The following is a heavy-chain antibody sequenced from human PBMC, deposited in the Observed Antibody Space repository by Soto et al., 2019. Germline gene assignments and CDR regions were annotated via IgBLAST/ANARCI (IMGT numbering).Heavy chain of an antibody. J-gene: IGHJ3*02. CDR2: ISGSGGST. Sequence: PGGSLRLSCAASGFTFSSYAMSWVRQAPGKGLEWVSAISGSGGSTYYADSVKGRFTISRDNSKNTLYLQMNSLRAEDTAVYYCAKGSITIFGVATNGAFDIWGQGTMVTVSS. V-gene: IGHV3-23*01. CDR3: AKGSITIFGVATNGAFDI. CDR1: GFTFSSYA. D-gene: IGHD3-3*01.